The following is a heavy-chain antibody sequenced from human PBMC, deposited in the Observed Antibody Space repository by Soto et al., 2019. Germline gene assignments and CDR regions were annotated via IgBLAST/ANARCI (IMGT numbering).Heavy chain of an antibody. CDR1: GGSISSSGHY. J-gene: IGHJ4*02. V-gene: IGHV4-31*03. CDR3: ARAYGLTLGPVN. Sequence: QVQLQESGPGLVKPSQTLSLTCTVSGGSISSSGHYWTWIRQHPGKGLEWMGFVYNSGTTHYNPSPKSRITIAVDTSKNQFSLNLTAVTAADTAVYYCARAYGLTLGPVNWGQGTLVTVSS. CDR2: VYNSGTT. D-gene: IGHD2-8*01.